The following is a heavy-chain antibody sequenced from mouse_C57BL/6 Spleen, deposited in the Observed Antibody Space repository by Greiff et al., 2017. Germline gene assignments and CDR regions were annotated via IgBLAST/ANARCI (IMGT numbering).Heavy chain of an antibody. CDR2: IDPSDSET. CDR1: GYTFTSYW. Sequence: QVHVKQPGAELVRPGSSVKLSCKASGYTFTSYWMHWVKQRPIQGLAWIGNIDPSDSETHYPQNFKDQATLTVDKSSSTAYMQLSRLTSEDSAVYYCARGYMDYWGQGTSVTVSS. J-gene: IGHJ4*01. V-gene: IGHV1-52*01. CDR3: ARGYMDY.